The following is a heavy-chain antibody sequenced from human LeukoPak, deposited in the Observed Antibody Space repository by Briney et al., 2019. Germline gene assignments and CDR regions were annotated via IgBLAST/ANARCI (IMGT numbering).Heavy chain of an antibody. CDR1: GYTLTELS. Sequence: ASVKVSCKVSGYTLTELSMHWVRQAPGKGLEWMGGFDPEDGETIYAQKFQGRVTMTRDTSTSTVYMELSSLRSEDTAVYYCARVSLEYSTPYFDYWGQGTLVTVSS. CDR2: FDPEDGET. J-gene: IGHJ4*02. V-gene: IGHV1-24*01. D-gene: IGHD6-6*01. CDR3: ARVSLEYSTPYFDY.